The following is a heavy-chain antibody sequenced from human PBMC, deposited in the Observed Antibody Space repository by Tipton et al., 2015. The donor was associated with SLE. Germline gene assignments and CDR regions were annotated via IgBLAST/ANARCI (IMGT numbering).Heavy chain of an antibody. CDR1: GFTFSSYA. CDR2: ISGSGGST. D-gene: IGHD1-14*01. CDR3: ASRTEVPRRFDY. J-gene: IGHJ4*02. Sequence: SLRLSCAASGFTFSSYAMSWVRQAPGKGLEWVSAISGSGGSTYYADSVKGRFTISRDNSKNTLYLQMNSLRAEDTAVYYCASRTEVPRRFDYWGRGTLVTVSS. V-gene: IGHV3-23*01.